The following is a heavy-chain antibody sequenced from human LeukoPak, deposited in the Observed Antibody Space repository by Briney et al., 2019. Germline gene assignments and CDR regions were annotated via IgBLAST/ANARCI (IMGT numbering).Heavy chain of an antibody. V-gene: IGHV4-59*08. J-gene: IGHJ5*02. CDR2: IYYSGST. CDR3: ARGNTAIPYYVWGSYRYTNWFDP. D-gene: IGHD3-16*02. Sequence: SETLSLTCTVSGGSISSYYWSWIRQPPGKGLEWIGYIYYSGSTNYNPSLKSRVTISVDTSKNQFSLKLSSVTAADTAVYYCARGNTAIPYYVWGSYRYTNWFDPWGQGTLVTVSS. CDR1: GGSISSYY.